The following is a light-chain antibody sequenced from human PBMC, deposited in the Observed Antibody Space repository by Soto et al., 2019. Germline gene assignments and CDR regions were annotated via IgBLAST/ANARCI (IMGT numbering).Light chain of an antibody. V-gene: IGKV2-28*01. Sequence: DIVMTQSPLSLPVTPGEPASISCRSSQSLLHSNGYNYLDLYLQKPGQSPQLLIYLGSNRASGVPDRFSGSGSGTDVTLKISRVEAEDVGVYYCMQALQTPLLTFGGGTKVEIK. J-gene: IGKJ4*01. CDR1: QSLLHSNGYNY. CDR3: MQALQTPLLT. CDR2: LGS.